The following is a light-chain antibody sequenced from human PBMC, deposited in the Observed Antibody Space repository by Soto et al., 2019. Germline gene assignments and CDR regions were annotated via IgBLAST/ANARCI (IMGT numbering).Light chain of an antibody. J-gene: IGKJ5*01. CDR3: QQYDTSPIT. V-gene: IGKV3-20*01. Sequence: EIVLTHSPGTLSLSPGERATLSCGASQSVGSAYLAWYQQRPGQAPRLLIYGGSSRATGIPDRFSGRGSGKDFSPTISRLEPEDFPLYSCQQYDTSPITFGQGTRLEIK. CDR1: QSVGSAY. CDR2: GGS.